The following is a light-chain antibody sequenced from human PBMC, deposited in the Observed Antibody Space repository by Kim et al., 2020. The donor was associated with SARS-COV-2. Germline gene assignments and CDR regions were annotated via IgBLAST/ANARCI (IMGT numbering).Light chain of an antibody. CDR1: QNVLYNSNNKNY. V-gene: IGKV4-1*01. CDR2: WAS. CDR3: QQYYSKPLT. Sequence: DFVLTQSPDSLAVSLGERATINCKSSQNVLYNSNNKNYLAWYQQKPGQPPKLLFYWASTRQSGVPDRFSGSGSGTDFTLTISSLQAEDVAVYYCQQYYSKPLTFGGGTKLEI. J-gene: IGKJ4*01.